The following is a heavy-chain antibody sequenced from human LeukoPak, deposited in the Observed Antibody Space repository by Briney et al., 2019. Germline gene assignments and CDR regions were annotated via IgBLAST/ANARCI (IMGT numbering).Heavy chain of an antibody. CDR3: AKSLGVGGYTRYKGFDQ. D-gene: IGHD3-16*02. J-gene: IGHJ4*02. CDR1: GFIFSNYD. CDR2: ISGSDGTS. V-gene: IGHV3-23*01. Sequence: GGSLRLSCAASGFIFSNYDMNWVRQAPGKGLEWGSSISGSDGTSHYADFVKGRFTISRDNSKNTLYLQMNSLRAEDTAAYYCAKSLGVGGYTRYKGFDQWGQGTLVVVSS.